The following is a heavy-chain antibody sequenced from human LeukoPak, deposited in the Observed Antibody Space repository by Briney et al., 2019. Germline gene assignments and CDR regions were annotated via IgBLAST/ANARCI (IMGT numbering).Heavy chain of an antibody. CDR3: ARGERDFDH. CDR2: TRSKVYGGTT. CDR1: GLRFSDSA. J-gene: IGHJ4*02. D-gene: IGHD3-16*01. Sequence: GGSLRLSCTFSGLRFSDSAVTWVRQAAGKGLEWIGCTRSKVYGGTTEYAASVKGRITISRDESKSIAYMQMESLTNEETAVYFCARGERDFDHWGQGTLVTVSS. V-gene: IGHV3-49*04.